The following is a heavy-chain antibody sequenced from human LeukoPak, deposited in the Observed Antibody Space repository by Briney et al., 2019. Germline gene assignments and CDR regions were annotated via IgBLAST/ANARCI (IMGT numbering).Heavy chain of an antibody. V-gene: IGHV1-69*05. CDR1: GGTFSSYA. CDR3: ARDLGLLGAFDI. Sequence: SVKVSCKASGGTFSSYAISWVRQAPGQGLEWMGGIIPIVGTANYAQKFQGRVTITTDESTSTAYMELSSLRSEDTAVYYCARDLGLLGAFDIWGQGTMVTVSS. CDR2: IIPIVGTA. J-gene: IGHJ3*02. D-gene: IGHD7-27*01.